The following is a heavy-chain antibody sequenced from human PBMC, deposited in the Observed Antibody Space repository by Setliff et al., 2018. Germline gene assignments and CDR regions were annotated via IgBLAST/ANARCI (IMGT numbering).Heavy chain of an antibody. Sequence: GESLKISCKASGYSFTTYWIAWVRQMPGKGLEWMGVIYPGDYDTSYSPSFQGRVTISVDKSSNTVYMELSSLRSEDTAVYYCARAPLESGYYYGQGHYFDNWGQGTLVTAPQ. CDR1: GYSFTTYW. V-gene: IGHV5-51*01. CDR2: IYPGDYDT. J-gene: IGHJ4*02. D-gene: IGHD5-18*01. CDR3: ARAPLESGYYYGQGHYFDN.